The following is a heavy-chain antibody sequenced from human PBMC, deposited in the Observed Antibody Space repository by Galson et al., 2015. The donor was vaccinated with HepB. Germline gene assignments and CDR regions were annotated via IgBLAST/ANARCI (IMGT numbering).Heavy chain of an antibody. CDR1: GFTFSSYG. V-gene: IGHV3-33*01. D-gene: IGHD3-22*01. Sequence: SLRLSCAASGFTFSSYGMHWVRQAPGKGLEWVAVIWYDGSNKYYADSVKGRFTISRDNSKNTLYLQMNSLRAEDTAVYYCARDGTYYYDSSDEIFDYWGQGTLVTVSS. J-gene: IGHJ4*02. CDR2: IWYDGSNK. CDR3: ARDGTYYYDSSDEIFDY.